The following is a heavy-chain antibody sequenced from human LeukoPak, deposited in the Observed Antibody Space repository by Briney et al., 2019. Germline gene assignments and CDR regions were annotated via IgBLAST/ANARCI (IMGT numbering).Heavy chain of an antibody. CDR2: IYYSGST. Sequence: SQTLSLTCTVSGGSISSGGYYWSWIRQHPGKGLEWIGYIYYSGSTYYNPSLKSRVTMSVDTSKNQFSLKLSSVTAADTAVYYCARETPRSYSSGWIDYWGQGTLVTVSS. CDR3: ARETPRSYSSGWIDY. V-gene: IGHV4-31*03. J-gene: IGHJ4*02. CDR1: GGSISSGGYY. D-gene: IGHD6-19*01.